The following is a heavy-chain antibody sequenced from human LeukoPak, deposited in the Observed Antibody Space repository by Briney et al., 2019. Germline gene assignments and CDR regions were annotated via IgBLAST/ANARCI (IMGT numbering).Heavy chain of an antibody. V-gene: IGHV5-51*01. CDR1: RYSFTSYW. J-gene: IGHJ4*02. Sequence: GESLKISCKGSRYSFTSYWIGWVRQMPGKGLEWMGIIYPGDSDTRYSPSFQGQVTISADKSISTAYLQWSSLKASDTAMYYCARTQRWLQFSSPFDYWGQGTLVTVSS. CDR2: IYPGDSDT. D-gene: IGHD5-24*01. CDR3: ARTQRWLQFSSPFDY.